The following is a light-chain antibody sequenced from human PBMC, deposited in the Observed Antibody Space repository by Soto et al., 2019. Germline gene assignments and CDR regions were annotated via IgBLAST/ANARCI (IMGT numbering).Light chain of an antibody. CDR1: QSVSSNN. CDR2: GAS. CDR3: QQYGGSPYT. V-gene: IGKV3-20*01. J-gene: IGKJ2*01. Sequence: EIVLTQSPGTLSLSPGERATLSCRASQSVSSNNLAWYQQKPGQAPRLLISGASNRATAIPDRFSGSGSGTDFTLTISRLEPEDFAIYYCQQYGGSPYTFGQGTKLEIK.